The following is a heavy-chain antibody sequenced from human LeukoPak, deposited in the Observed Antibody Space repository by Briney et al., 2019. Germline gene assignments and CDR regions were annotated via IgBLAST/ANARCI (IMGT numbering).Heavy chain of an antibody. CDR1: GFTFSSYG. D-gene: IGHD3-16*02. V-gene: IGHV3-30*02. CDR3: AKDWLVITFGGVIDIPDAFDI. J-gene: IGHJ3*02. CDR2: IRYDGSNK. Sequence: GGSLRLSCAASGFTFSSYGMHWVRQAPGKGLEWVAFIRYDGSNKYYADSVKGRFTTSRDNSKNTLYLQMNSLRAEDTAVYYCAKDWLVITFGGVIDIPDAFDIWGQGTMVTVSS.